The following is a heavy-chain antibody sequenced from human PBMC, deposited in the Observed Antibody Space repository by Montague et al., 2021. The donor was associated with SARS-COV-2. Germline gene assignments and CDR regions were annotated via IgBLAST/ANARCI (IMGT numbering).Heavy chain of an antibody. CDR3: AKDLVLRAARPDALDV. CDR1: GFTFSSYS. J-gene: IGHJ3*01. CDR2: ISSSTNII. V-gene: IGHV3-48*04. Sequence: SLRLSCAASGFTFSSYSVNWVRQAPGKGLEWISYISSSTNIIYYADSVKGRFTISRDNARNSLYLQMNSLRVDDTVVYYCAKDLVLRAARPDALDVWGQGTVVTVSS. D-gene: IGHD6-6*01.